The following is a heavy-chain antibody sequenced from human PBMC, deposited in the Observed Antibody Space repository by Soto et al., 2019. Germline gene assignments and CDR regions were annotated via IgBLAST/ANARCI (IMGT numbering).Heavy chain of an antibody. V-gene: IGHV3-33*01. CDR3: ARGGRGREYSFDY. D-gene: IGHD3-10*01. CDR1: GFTFSSYG. CDR2: IWYDGSNK. J-gene: IGHJ4*02. Sequence: QVQLVESGGGVVQPGRSLRLSCAASGFTFSSYGMHWVRQAPGKGLEWVAVIWYDGSNKYYADSVKGRFTISRDNSKNTLYLQMNSLRAEDTAVYYCARGGRGREYSFDYWGQGTLVTVSS.